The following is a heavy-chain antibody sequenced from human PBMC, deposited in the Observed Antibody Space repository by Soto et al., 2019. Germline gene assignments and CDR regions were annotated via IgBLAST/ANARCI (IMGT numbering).Heavy chain of an antibody. D-gene: IGHD3-10*02. Sequence: PSETLSLTCTVSGGSVSSGSYYWSWIRQPPGKGLEWIGYIYYSGSTNYNPSLKSRVTISVDTSKNQFSLKLSSVTAADTAVYYCAREWGFSMYGGERAFDIWGQGTMVTVS. CDR3: AREWGFSMYGGERAFDI. CDR1: GGSVSSGSYY. V-gene: IGHV4-61*01. J-gene: IGHJ3*02. CDR2: IYYSGST.